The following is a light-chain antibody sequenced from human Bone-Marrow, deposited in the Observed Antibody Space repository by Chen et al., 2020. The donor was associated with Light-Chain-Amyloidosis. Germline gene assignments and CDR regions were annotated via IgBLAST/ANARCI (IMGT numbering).Light chain of an antibody. V-gene: IGLV3-21*02. CDR1: NIGSTS. CDR2: DDS. Sequence: SYVLTQPSSVSVAPGQTATIACGGNNIGSTSVHWYQQTPGQAPLLAVYDDSDRPSGIPERLSGSTSGNTATLTIRRVEAGDEADYYCQVWDRSSDRPVFGGGTKLTVL. CDR3: QVWDRSSDRPV. J-gene: IGLJ3*02.